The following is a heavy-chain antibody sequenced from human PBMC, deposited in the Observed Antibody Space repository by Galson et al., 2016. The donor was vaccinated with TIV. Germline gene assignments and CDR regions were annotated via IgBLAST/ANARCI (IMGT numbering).Heavy chain of an antibody. D-gene: IGHD2-21*01. V-gene: IGHV3-20*04. Sequence: SLRLSCAASGFTFDDYGMSWVRQAPGKGLEWVSGINWNGGSTGYADSVKGRFTISRDNAKNSLYLQMNSLRAEDTALYYCARDPLYCGGDCYSDYWGQGTLVTGSS. CDR2: INWNGGST. CDR1: GFTFDDYG. J-gene: IGHJ4*02. CDR3: ARDPLYCGGDCYSDY.